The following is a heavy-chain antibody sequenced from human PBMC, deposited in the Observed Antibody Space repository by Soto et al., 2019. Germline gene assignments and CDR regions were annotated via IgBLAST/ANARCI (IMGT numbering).Heavy chain of an antibody. J-gene: IGHJ4*02. CDR1: GFTFDDYG. D-gene: IGHD3-16*01. V-gene: IGHV3-9*01. Sequence: EVQLVESGGGLVQPGRSLRLSCVGSGFTFDDYGMHWVRQAPGKGLEWVSGISWDSYSIGYADSVKGRFTISRDNAKNSLYLQMNSLTSEDTALYYCAKARGGIDYWGQGTLVTVSS. CDR3: AKARGGIDY. CDR2: ISWDSYSI.